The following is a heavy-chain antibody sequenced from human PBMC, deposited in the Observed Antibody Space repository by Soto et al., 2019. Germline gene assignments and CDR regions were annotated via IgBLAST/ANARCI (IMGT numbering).Heavy chain of an antibody. CDR3: TSSGDLVGVTSFVY. Sequence: PGGSLRLSCAASGFTFSSYAMSWVRQAPGKGLEWVSAISGSGGSTYYADSVKGRFTISRDNSKNTLYLQMNSLRAEDTAVYYCTSSGDLVGVTSFVYWGQGTLVTVSS. D-gene: IGHD1-26*01. CDR1: GFTFSSYA. CDR2: ISGSGGST. V-gene: IGHV3-23*01. J-gene: IGHJ4*02.